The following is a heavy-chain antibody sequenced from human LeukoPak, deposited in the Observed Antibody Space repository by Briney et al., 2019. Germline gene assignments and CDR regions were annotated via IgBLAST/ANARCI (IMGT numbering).Heavy chain of an antibody. D-gene: IGHD3-22*01. Sequence: GASVKVSCTASGYTFTSYAMHWVRQAPGQGLEWMGRIIPILGIANYAQKFQGRVTITADKSTSTAYMELSSLRSEDTAVYYCASTSDSSGYYRDYWGQGTLVTVSS. CDR2: IIPILGIA. CDR1: GYTFTSYA. V-gene: IGHV1-69*04. J-gene: IGHJ4*02. CDR3: ASTSDSSGYYRDY.